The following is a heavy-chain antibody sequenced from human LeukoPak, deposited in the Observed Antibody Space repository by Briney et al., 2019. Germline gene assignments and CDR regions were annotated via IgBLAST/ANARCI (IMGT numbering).Heavy chain of an antibody. J-gene: IGHJ4*02. V-gene: IGHV4-59*01. D-gene: IGHD2-21*02. CDR2: IYYSGTT. CDR3: ASLPLAYCGGDCSWEAY. Sequence: SETLSLTCTVSGASISSYYWSWIRQPPGKGLEWIGYIYYSGTTNYNPSLKSRVTISIDTSKNQFSLKLSSVTAADTAVYYCASLPLAYCGGDCSWEAYWGQGTLVTVSS. CDR1: GASISSYY.